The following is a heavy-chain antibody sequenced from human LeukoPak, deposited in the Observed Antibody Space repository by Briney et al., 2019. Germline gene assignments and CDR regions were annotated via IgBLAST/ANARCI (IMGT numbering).Heavy chain of an antibody. CDR1: GFTFSSYW. Sequence: GGSLRLSCAASGFTFSSYWMSWVRQAPGKGLEWVANIKQDGSEKYYVDSVKGRFTISRDNAKNSMSLQMNSLRVEDTALYYCARDAGRREDIWGQGTMVTVSS. CDR2: IKQDGSEK. J-gene: IGHJ3*02. V-gene: IGHV3-7*01. CDR3: ARDAGRREDI. D-gene: IGHD1-1*01.